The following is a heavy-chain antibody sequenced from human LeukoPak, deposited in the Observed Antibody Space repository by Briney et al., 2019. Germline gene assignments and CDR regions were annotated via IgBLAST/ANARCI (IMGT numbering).Heavy chain of an antibody. J-gene: IGHJ4*02. Sequence: SCKASGGTFSSYAMSWVRQAPGKGLEWVSAISGSGGSTYYADSVKGRFTISRDNSKNTVYLQMNSLRAEDTAVYYCVKEPVGVPAADYWGQGTLVTVSS. CDR3: VKEPVGVPAADY. D-gene: IGHD2-2*01. CDR2: ISGSGGST. V-gene: IGHV3-23*01. CDR1: GGTFSSYA.